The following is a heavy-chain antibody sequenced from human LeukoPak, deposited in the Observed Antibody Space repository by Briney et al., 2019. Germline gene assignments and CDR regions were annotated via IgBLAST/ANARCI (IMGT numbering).Heavy chain of an antibody. CDR3: AKGDRNSGWSP. CDR1: GFTFSSNA. Sequence: GGSLRLSCAASGFTFSSNAMSWVRQAPGKGLEWVSAISASSDYTFYADSVKGRFTISRDNSKNTLYLQTNSLRAEDTAIYYCAKGDRNSGWSPWGQGTLVTVSS. V-gene: IGHV3-23*01. J-gene: IGHJ5*02. D-gene: IGHD6-19*01. CDR2: ISASSDYT.